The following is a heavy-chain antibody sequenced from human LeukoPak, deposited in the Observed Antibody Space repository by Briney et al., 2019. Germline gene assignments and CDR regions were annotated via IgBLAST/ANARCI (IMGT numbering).Heavy chain of an antibody. D-gene: IGHD3-16*01. Sequence: SQTLSLTCAISGDSVSGNTVAWHWIRQSPSRGVERLGRTYYRSKWYNEYGVSVKSRIIINPDTSKNQFSLQLDSVTPEDTAVYYCTGAAGGSGFDPWGQGTLVTVSS. CDR2: TYYRSKWYN. CDR1: GDSVSGNTVA. CDR3: TGAAGGSGFDP. V-gene: IGHV6-1*01. J-gene: IGHJ5*02.